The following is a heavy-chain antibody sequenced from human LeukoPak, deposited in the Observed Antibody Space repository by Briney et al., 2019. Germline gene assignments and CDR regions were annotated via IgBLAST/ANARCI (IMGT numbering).Heavy chain of an antibody. Sequence: ASETLSLTCAVYGGSFSGYYWSWIRQPPGKGLEWIGEINHSGSTNYNPSLKSRVTISVDTSKNQFSLKLSSVTAADTAVYYCARHPRRRITMVRGVSALVDYWGQGTLVTVSS. CDR2: INHSGST. CDR1: GGSFSGYY. J-gene: IGHJ4*02. CDR3: ARHPRRRITMVRGVSALVDY. D-gene: IGHD3-10*01. V-gene: IGHV4-34*01.